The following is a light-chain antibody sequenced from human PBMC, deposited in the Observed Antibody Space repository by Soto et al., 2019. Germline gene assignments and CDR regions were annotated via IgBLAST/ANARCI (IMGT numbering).Light chain of an antibody. CDR1: QSISSW. J-gene: IGKJ1*01. V-gene: IGKV1-5*03. Sequence: DIQMTQSPSTLSASVGDRVTITCRASQSISSWLAWYQQKPGKVPNLLIYKASRLETGVPSRFSGSGSGTESTLTISSLHPDDFATYYCQQYYSYPWTLGQGTNVEL. CDR2: KAS. CDR3: QQYYSYPWT.